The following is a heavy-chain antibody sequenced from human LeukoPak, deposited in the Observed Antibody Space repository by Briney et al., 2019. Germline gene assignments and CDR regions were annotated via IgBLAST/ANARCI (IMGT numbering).Heavy chain of an antibody. CDR2: IYYTGST. CDR3: ARDRYTVVSWYFDL. V-gene: IGHV4-31*03. Sequence: PSQTLSLTCTVSGGSISSGGYYWSWIRQHPGKGLEWIGYIYYTGSTYYNPSLKSRVTISVDTSKNQFSLKLSSVTAADTAVYYCARDRYTVVSWYFDLWGRGTLVTVSS. CDR1: GGSISSGGYY. D-gene: IGHD4-23*01. J-gene: IGHJ2*01.